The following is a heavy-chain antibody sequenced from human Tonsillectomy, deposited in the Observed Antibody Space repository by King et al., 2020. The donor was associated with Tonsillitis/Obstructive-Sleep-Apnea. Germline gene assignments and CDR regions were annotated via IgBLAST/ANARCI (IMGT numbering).Heavy chain of an antibody. CDR2: IYTSGST. D-gene: IGHD3-3*01. CDR1: GGSISSYY. J-gene: IGHJ4*02. Sequence: QLQESGPGLVKPSETLSLTCTVSGGSISSYYWSWIRQPAGKGLAWIGRIYTSGSTNYNPSLKSRVTMSVDTSKNKFSLKLSTVTAADTAVYYCGRANFRSGIEYWGQGTLVTVSS. CDR3: GRANFRSGIEY. V-gene: IGHV4-4*07.